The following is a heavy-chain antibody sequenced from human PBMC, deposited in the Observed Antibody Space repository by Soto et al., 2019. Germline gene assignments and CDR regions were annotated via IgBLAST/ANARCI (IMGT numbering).Heavy chain of an antibody. Sequence: PGGSLRLSCAASGFTVSSNYMSWVRQAPGKGLEWVSVIYSGGSTYYADSVKGRFTISRDNSKNTLYLQMNSLRAEDTAVYYCATQRGYSSSWSLPFDYWGQGTLVTVSS. CDR2: IYSGGST. CDR1: GFTVSSNY. D-gene: IGHD6-13*01. J-gene: IGHJ4*02. CDR3: ATQRGYSSSWSLPFDY. V-gene: IGHV3-53*01.